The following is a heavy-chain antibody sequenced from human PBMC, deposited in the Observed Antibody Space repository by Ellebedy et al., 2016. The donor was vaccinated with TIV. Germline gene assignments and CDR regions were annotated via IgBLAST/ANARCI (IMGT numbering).Heavy chain of an antibody. J-gene: IGHJ3*02. V-gene: IGHV5-51*01. CDR2: IYPGDSDT. CDR1: GYSFTTYW. D-gene: IGHD3-10*01. Sequence: GESLKISCKGSGYSFTTYWIGWVRQLPLKGPAWMGIIYPGDSDTKYSPSFQRQVIISADKSISTAYLQWSSLKASDTAMYYCARRITMVRGVIRETYAFDIWGQGTMVTVSS. CDR3: ARRITMVRGVIRETYAFDI.